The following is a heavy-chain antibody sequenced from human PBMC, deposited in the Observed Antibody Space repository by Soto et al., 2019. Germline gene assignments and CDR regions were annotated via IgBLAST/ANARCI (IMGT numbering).Heavy chain of an antibody. CDR2: ISSASRYI. CDR3: TRDPDDFPIDF. D-gene: IGHD1-1*01. V-gene: IGHV3-21*01. Sequence: GGSLRLSCAASGFSLSRYNMNWVRQAPGKGLEWVSSISSASRYIYYADSVKGRFTLSRDNAKNSLYLQMNSLRAEDSALYYCTRDPDDFPIDFWGRGTMVTVSS. J-gene: IGHJ3*01. CDR1: GFSLSRYN.